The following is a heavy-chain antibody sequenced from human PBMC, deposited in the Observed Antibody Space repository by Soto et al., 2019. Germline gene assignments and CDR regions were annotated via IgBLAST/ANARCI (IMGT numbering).Heavy chain of an antibody. V-gene: IGHV3-15*01. CDR2: VKSKANGGTI. CDR1: GFTFSGAW. J-gene: IGHJ4*02. CDR3: TSEISGSHVY. D-gene: IGHD1-26*01. Sequence: EAQLVESGGGLVQPGGSLRLSCAGSGFTFSGAWLNWVRQLPGKGLEWIGLVKSKANGGTIHYAEHVKGRFTISRDDSENTLYVQMNSLKIDDTAVYFCTSEISGSHVYWGRGALVTVSS.